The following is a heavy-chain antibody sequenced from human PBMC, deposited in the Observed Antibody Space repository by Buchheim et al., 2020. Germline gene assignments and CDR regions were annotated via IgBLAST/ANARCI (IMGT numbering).Heavy chain of an antibody. CDR2: GIPVFRRA. Sequence: QVHLVQSGAEVKKPGSSVRVSCKASGGPFSNFVVHWVRQAPGQGLEWMGGGIPVFRRADYAQKFQGRVTITADESTSTSHMELSSLTSEDTAVYYCARDPTQYDILTGYFDSWGQGTL. CDR3: ARDPTQYDILTGYFDS. V-gene: IGHV1-69*12. CDR1: GGPFSNFV. D-gene: IGHD3-9*01. J-gene: IGHJ4*02.